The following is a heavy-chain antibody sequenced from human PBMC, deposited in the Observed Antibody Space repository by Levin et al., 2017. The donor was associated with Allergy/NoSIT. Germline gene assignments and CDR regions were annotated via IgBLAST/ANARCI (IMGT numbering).Heavy chain of an antibody. CDR2: IDWDDDK. CDR1: GFSLSTSGMC. V-gene: IGHV2-70*01. D-gene: IGHD4-17*01. CDR3: ARVVYGDYAPDAFDI. Sequence: QTLSLTCTFSGFSLSTSGMCVSWIRQPPGKALEWLALIDWDDDKYYSTSLKTRLTISKDTSKNQVVLTMTNMDPVDTATYYCARVVYGDYAPDAFDIWGQGTMVTVSS. J-gene: IGHJ3*02.